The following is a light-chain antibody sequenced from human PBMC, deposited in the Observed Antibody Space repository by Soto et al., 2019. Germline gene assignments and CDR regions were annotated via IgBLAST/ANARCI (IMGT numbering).Light chain of an antibody. V-gene: IGKV3-20*01. CDR3: HHYDNSPPFT. J-gene: IGKJ3*01. CDR1: PSVSSRY. Sequence: EIVLTQSPGTLSLSPGERATLSCRASPSVSSRYLACYQQTPGRAPRLLIYGASSRATGIPDRFSGSGSGTDFTLTISRLEPEDFAVYYCHHYDNSPPFTFGPGTKVDIK. CDR2: GAS.